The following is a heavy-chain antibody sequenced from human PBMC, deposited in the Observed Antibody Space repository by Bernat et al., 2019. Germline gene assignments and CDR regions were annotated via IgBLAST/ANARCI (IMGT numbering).Heavy chain of an antibody. Sequence: QLQLQESGPGLVKPSETLSLTCTVSGGSISSSSYYWGWIRQPPGKGLEWIGSIYYSGSTYYNPSLKSRVTISGDTPKNQFSLMVRSVTAADTAVYYCARGGYGDSSDYFDFWGQGTLVTVYS. CDR3: ARGGYGDSSDYFDF. V-gene: IGHV4-39*07. J-gene: IGHJ4*02. CDR2: IYYSGST. D-gene: IGHD4-17*01. CDR1: GGSISSSSYY.